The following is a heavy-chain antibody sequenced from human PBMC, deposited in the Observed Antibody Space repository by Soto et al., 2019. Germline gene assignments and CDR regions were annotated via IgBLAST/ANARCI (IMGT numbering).Heavy chain of an antibody. V-gene: IGHV3-33*01. D-gene: IGHD4-17*01. CDR2: IWYDGTQK. J-gene: IGHJ4*02. CDR1: GFTFNTYS. CDR3: ARAGGTTVTDLWQFDS. Sequence: QVQLEESGGGVVQPGRSLRLSCEASGFTFNTYSMHWVRQPPGKGLEWLAAIWYDGTQKYYADSVKGRFIISRDNSKKTLYLEMNSLRAEDTAVYYCARAGGTTVTDLWQFDSWGQGTLVTVSS.